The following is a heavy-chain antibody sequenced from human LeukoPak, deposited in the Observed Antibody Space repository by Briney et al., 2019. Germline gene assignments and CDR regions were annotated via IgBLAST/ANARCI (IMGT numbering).Heavy chain of an antibody. CDR3: AGSAPAHCGGDCPLDY. V-gene: IGHV3-53*01. Sequence: GGSLRLSCVASGFTVSSNYMSWVRQAPGKGLEWVSIIYSGGSTYYADSVKGRFTISRDNSKNTLYLQMNSLRAEDTAVYYCAGSAPAHCGGDCPLDYWGQGTLVTVSS. J-gene: IGHJ4*02. D-gene: IGHD2-21*02. CDR2: IYSGGST. CDR1: GFTVSSNY.